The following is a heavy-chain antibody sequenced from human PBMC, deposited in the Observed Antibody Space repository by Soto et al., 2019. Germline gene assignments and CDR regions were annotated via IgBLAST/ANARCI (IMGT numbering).Heavy chain of an antibody. D-gene: IGHD1-26*01. Sequence: DVQLLESGGGLVQPGGSLTLSCTASRFTFSDYAMSWVRQAPGKGLEWVSAIGGGGADTYYADSVKGRFTISRDNSNNTLYLQMNSLRDEDTAVYYCAKDAVPYNGKWDWFDSWGQGALVTVSS. CDR3: AKDAVPYNGKWDWFDS. J-gene: IGHJ5*01. CDR2: IGGGGADT. CDR1: RFTFSDYA. V-gene: IGHV3-23*01.